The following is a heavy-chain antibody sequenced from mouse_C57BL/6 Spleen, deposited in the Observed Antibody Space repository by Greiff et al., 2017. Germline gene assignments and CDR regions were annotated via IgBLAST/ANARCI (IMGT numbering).Heavy chain of an antibody. V-gene: IGHV1-81*01. J-gene: IGHJ4*01. Sequence: VQVVESGAELARPGASVKLYCKASGYTLTSYGISWAKQRTGQGLEWIGEIYPRSGNTYYNEKFKGKATLTAEKSSSTAYVELRSLTSEDTAVYFCARSVLEGACAMDYWGQGTSVTVSS. CDR3: ARSVLEGACAMDY. CDR2: IYPRSGNT. CDR1: GYTLTSYG.